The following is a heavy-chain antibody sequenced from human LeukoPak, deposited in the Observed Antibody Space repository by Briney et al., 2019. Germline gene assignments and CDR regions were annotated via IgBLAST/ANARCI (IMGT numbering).Heavy chain of an antibody. CDR1: GYAFTNYG. J-gene: IGHJ4*02. V-gene: IGHV1-18*01. D-gene: IGHD1-1*01. Sequence: VASVKVSCKASGYAFTNYGVGWLRLAPGQGLQWLGWISTFNGNTNYAQIVQDRVTMTTDTSTNTAYLELRNLRSDDTAVYYCARRHLIGNGYFDHWGQGTLVTVSS. CDR2: ISTFNGNT. CDR3: ARRHLIGNGYFDH.